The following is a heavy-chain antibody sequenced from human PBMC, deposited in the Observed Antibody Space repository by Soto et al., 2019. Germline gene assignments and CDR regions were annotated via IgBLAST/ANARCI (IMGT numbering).Heavy chain of an antibody. Sequence: QVQLQESGPGLVKPSETLSLTCTVSGGSISSYYWSWIRQPAGKGLEWVGRIYTSGSTNYNPSLNSRVSRSVDASTNQFSLKLSSVSAADTAVYSGGRDPEDIVVVPAARRAGARYYYGMDVWGQGTTVTVSS. D-gene: IGHD2-2*01. CDR3: GRDPEDIVVVPAARRAGARYYYGMDV. V-gene: IGHV4-4*07. CDR1: GGSISSYY. J-gene: IGHJ6*02. CDR2: IYTSGST.